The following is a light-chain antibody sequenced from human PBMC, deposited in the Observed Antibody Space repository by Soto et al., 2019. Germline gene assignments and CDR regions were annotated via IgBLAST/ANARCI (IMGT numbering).Light chain of an antibody. V-gene: IGKV1-5*01. CDR3: QQYSSYSLPT. J-gene: IGKJ4*01. Sequence: GDIVTITCRASQSVSRWLAWYQQKPGKAPKLLIYDASSLNSGVPSRFSGSQSGTEFTLTITSLLPDDFATYFCQQYSSYSLPTFGGGTKVDIK. CDR1: QSVSRW. CDR2: DAS.